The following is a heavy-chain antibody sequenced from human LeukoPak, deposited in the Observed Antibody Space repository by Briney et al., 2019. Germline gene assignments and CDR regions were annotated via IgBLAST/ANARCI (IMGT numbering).Heavy chain of an antibody. Sequence: PSETLSLTCTVSGGSISSSSYYWGWIRQPPGKGLEWIGSIYYSGSTYYNPSLKSRVTISVDTSKNQFSLKLSSVTAADTAVYYCARDPHCSGGSCLNHDAFDIWGQGTMVTVSS. CDR3: ARDPHCSGGSCLNHDAFDI. J-gene: IGHJ3*02. V-gene: IGHV4-39*07. D-gene: IGHD2-15*01. CDR1: GGSISSSSYY. CDR2: IYYSGST.